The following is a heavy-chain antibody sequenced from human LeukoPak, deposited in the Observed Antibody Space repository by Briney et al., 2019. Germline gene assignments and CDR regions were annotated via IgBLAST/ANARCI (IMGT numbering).Heavy chain of an antibody. CDR1: GFTFGGYS. V-gene: IGHV3-74*01. CDR3: ARGLRDDYGTDV. Sequence: GGSLRLSCTTSGFTFGGYSMNWVRQAPGKGLEWVSRIYIDGGRPAYADSVRGRVTISRDNARNMVYLQMNSLTVDDTAVYFCARGLRDDYGTDVWGQGITVTVSS. J-gene: IGHJ6*02. CDR2: IYIDGGRP.